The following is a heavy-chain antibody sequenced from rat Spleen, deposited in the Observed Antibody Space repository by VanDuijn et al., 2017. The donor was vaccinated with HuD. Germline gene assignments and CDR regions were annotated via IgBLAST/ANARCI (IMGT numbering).Heavy chain of an antibody. J-gene: IGHJ4*01. CDR2: ISYDGSST. CDR3: ARHNSGSLDA. Sequence: EVQLVESDGGLVQPGRSLKLSCAASGFTFSDYYMAWVRQAPTKGLEWVATISYDGSSTYYRDSVKGRFTISRDNAKSTLYLQMDSLRSEDTATYYCARHNSGSLDAWGQGASVTVSS. D-gene: IGHD4-3*01. CDR1: GFTFSDYY. V-gene: IGHV5-29*01.